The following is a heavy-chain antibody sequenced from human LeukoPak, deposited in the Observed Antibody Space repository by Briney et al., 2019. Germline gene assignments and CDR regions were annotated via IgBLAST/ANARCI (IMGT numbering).Heavy chain of an antibody. Sequence: GGSLRLSCAASGFTFDDYAMHWVRQAPGKGLEWVSGISWNSGSIGYADSVKGRFTISRDNAKNSLYLQMNSLRAEDTAVYYCAKDSSIAARLGYYFDYWGQGTLVTVSS. CDR1: GFTFDDYA. V-gene: IGHV3-9*01. CDR2: ISWNSGSI. CDR3: AKDSSIAARLGYYFDY. J-gene: IGHJ4*02. D-gene: IGHD6-6*01.